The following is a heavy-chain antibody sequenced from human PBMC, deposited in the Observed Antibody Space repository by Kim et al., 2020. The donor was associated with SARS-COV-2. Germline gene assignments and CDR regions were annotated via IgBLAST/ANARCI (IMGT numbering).Heavy chain of an antibody. CDR3: ARLVRRVSPILDY. V-gene: IGHV4-39*01. Sequence: SEALSLTCTVSGGSISSSSYYWGWIRQPPGKGLEWIGSIYYSGSTYYNPSLKSRVTISVDTSKNQFPLKLSSVTAADTAVYYCARLVRRVSPILDYWGQGNLVTVSS. CDR1: GGSISSSSYY. CDR2: IYYSGST. J-gene: IGHJ4*02. D-gene: IGHD3-10*01.